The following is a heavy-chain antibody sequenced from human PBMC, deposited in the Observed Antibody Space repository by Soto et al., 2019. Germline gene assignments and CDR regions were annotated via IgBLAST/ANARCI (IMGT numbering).Heavy chain of an antibody. V-gene: IGHV1-2*04. CDR1: GYTFTGYY. CDR2: INPNSGGA. J-gene: IGHJ6*02. D-gene: IGHD3-3*01. Sequence: ASVKVSCKASGYTFTGYYMHWVRQAPGQGLEWMGWINPNSGGANYAQKFQGWVTITGDTSTSTAYMELSSLRSEDTAVYYCARGCRTGRRLSYDFWSGYHDPPPFYYYGMDVWGQGTTVTVSS. CDR3: ARGCRTGRRLSYDFWSGYHDPPPFYYYGMDV.